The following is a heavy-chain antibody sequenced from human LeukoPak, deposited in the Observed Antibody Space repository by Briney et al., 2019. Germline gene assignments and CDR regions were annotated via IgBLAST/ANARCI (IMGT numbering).Heavy chain of an antibody. J-gene: IGHJ4*02. CDR3: AGGNLSGDHDF. D-gene: IGHD1-26*01. Sequence: GASVKVSCKASGYTFTSYYMHWVRQAPGQGLEWMGWINPTSGSTNYAQTFRGRVTLTRDTSITTAYMEVSRLKSDVTAVYYCAGGNLSGDHDFWGQGTLVTVSS. CDR2: INPTSGST. CDR1: GYTFTSYY. V-gene: IGHV1-2*02.